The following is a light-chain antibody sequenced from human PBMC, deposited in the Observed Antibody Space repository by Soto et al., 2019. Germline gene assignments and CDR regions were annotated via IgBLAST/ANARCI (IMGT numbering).Light chain of an antibody. V-gene: IGKV3-15*01. CDR1: QSVSSN. CDR2: VAS. Sequence: EIVMTQSPATLSVSPGERATLSCRASQSVSSNLAWYQQKPGQTPKLLIYVASTRATGIPARFSGSWSGTEFTLTISSVESEDVAVYYCQQYNVLPLSCGGGTKVEFK. J-gene: IGKJ4*02. CDR3: QQYNVLPLS.